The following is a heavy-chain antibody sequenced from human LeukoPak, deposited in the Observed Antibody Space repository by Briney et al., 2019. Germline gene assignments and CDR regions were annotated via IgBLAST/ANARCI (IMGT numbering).Heavy chain of an antibody. D-gene: IGHD2-2*02. V-gene: IGHV3-21*01. CDR1: GFTFSGYS. J-gene: IGHJ6*02. CDR3: ARDLPYCSSTSCYTSQALDYYYGMDV. CDR2: ISSSSSYI. Sequence: GGSLRLSCAASGFTFSGYSMNWVRQAPGKGLEWVSSISSSSSYIYYADSVKGRFTISRDNAKNSLYLQMNSLRAEDTAVYYCARDLPYCSSTSCYTSQALDYYYGMDVWGQGTTVTVSS.